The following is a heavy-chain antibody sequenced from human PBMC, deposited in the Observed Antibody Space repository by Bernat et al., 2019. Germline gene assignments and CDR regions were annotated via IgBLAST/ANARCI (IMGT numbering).Heavy chain of an antibody. CDR3: VRDPNRRLDY. CDR1: GFSFRDYW. J-gene: IGHJ4*02. V-gene: IGHV3-74*01. D-gene: IGHD2-21*02. Sequence: VGRAEGGGGWGQPGGSLGLSCAASGFSFRDYWMDWVRQAPGKGPVWVSRINIDGTTTNYADSVKGRFTMSRDNAKNTVYLQMNSLRAEDTAVYYGVRDPNRRLDYWGPGTQVTVSP. CDR2: INIDGTTT.